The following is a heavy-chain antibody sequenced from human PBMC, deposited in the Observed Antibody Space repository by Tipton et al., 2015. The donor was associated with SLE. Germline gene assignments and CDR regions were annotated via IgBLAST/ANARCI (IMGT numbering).Heavy chain of an antibody. V-gene: IGHV3-33*01. CDR1: GFTFSSYG. CDR3: ARDPGTGWYFDL. Sequence: RSLRLSCAASGFTFSSYGMHWVRQAPGKGLEWVAVIWYDGSNKYYADSVKGRFTISRDNSKNTLYLQMNSLRAEDTAVYYCARDPGTGWYFDLWGRGTLVTVSS. D-gene: IGHD3/OR15-3a*01. CDR2: IWYDGSNK. J-gene: IGHJ2*01.